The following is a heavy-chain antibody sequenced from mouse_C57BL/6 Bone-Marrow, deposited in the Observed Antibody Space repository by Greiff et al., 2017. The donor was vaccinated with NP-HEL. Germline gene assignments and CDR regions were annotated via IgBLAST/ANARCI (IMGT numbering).Heavy chain of an antibody. CDR2: IYPGDGDT. D-gene: IGHD1-1*01. CDR3: ARITTVVADDYFDY. J-gene: IGHJ2*01. CDR1: GYAFSSSW. Sequence: QVQLQQSGPELVKPGASVKISCKASGYAFSSSWMNWVKQRPGKGLEWIGRIYPGDGDTNYNGKFKGKATLTADKSSSTAYMQLSSLTSEDSAVYFCARITTVVADDYFDYWGQGTTLTVSS. V-gene: IGHV1-82*01.